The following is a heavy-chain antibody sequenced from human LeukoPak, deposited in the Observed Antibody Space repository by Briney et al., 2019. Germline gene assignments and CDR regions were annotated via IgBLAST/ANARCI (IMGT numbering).Heavy chain of an antibody. J-gene: IGHJ4*02. CDR3: AKGYRKYSYGPALDY. D-gene: IGHD5-18*01. CDR2: IRWNSGSI. CDR1: GLTFDDYA. V-gene: IGHV3-9*01. Sequence: GRSLRLSCAASGLTFDDYAMHWVRQAPGKGLGWVSGIRWNSGSIGYAASVKGRFTISRDNAKNSLYLQMNSLRAEDTALYYCAKGYRKYSYGPALDYWGQGTLVIVSS.